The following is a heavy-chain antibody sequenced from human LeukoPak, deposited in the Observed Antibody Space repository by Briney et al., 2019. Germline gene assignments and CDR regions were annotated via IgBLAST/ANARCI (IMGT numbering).Heavy chain of an antibody. CDR3: ARDQVWFDP. V-gene: IGHV1-2*02. CDR1: GYTFTGYY. J-gene: IGHJ5*02. CDR2: INPNSGGT. Sequence: ASVKVSFKASGYTFTGYYIHWVRQAPGQGLEWMGWINPNSGGTNYAQKFQGRVTMTRDTSISTAYMELSRLRSDDTAVYYCARDQVWFDPWGQGTLVTVSS.